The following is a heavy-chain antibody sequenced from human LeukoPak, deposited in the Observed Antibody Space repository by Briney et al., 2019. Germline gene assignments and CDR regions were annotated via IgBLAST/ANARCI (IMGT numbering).Heavy chain of an antibody. Sequence: ASVKVSCKASGYTFTSYGISWVRQAPGQGLEWMGIINPSGGSTSYAQKFQGRVTMTRDMSTSTVYMELSSLRSEDTAVYYCARAEGVTGTTLALFDYWGQGTLVTVSS. CDR1: GYTFTSYG. D-gene: IGHD1-7*01. CDR2: INPSGGST. J-gene: IGHJ4*02. V-gene: IGHV1-46*01. CDR3: ARAEGVTGTTLALFDY.